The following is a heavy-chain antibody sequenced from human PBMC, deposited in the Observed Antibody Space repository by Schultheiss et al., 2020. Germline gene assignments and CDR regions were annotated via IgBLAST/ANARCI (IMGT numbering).Heavy chain of an antibody. Sequence: SETLSLTCAVSGGSISSGGYSWSWIRQPPGKGLEWIGYIYYSGSTNYNPSLKSRVTISVDTSKNQFSLKLSSVTAADTAVYYCARGGKRRINNWFDPWGQGTLVTVS. V-gene: IGHV4-61*08. CDR1: GGSISSGGYS. D-gene: IGHD2-15*01. J-gene: IGHJ5*02. CDR3: ARGGKRRINNWFDP. CDR2: IYYSGST.